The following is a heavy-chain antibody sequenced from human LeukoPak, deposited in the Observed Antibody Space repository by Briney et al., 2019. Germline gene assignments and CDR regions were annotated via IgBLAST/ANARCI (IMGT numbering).Heavy chain of an antibody. Sequence: GGSLRLSCAASGFTFSSYSMNWVRQAPGKGLEWVSSISSSSSYIYYADSVKGRFTISRDNAKNSLYLQMNSLRAEDTAVYYCARDSRGVGGTYSWIQLWQWSPAGVGWFDPWGQGTLVTVSS. J-gene: IGHJ5*02. V-gene: IGHV3-21*01. CDR2: ISSSSSYI. CDR1: GFTFSSYS. CDR3: ARDSRGVGGTYSWIQLWQWSPAGVGWFDP. D-gene: IGHD5-18*01.